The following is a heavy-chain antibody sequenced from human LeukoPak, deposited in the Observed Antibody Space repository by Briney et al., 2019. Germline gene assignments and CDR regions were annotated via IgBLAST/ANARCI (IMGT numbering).Heavy chain of an antibody. CDR1: GFTFSSYA. CDR3: ARGRNDYGSENYYQIYPFDY. J-gene: IGHJ4*02. CDR2: ISYDGSNK. V-gene: IGHV3-30-3*01. Sequence: GGSLRLSCAASGFTFSSYAMHWVRQAPGKGLEWVAVISYDGSNKYYADSVKGRFTISRDNSKNTLYLQMNSLRAEDTAVYYCARGRNDYGSENYYQIYPFDYWGQGTLVTVSS. D-gene: IGHD3-10*01.